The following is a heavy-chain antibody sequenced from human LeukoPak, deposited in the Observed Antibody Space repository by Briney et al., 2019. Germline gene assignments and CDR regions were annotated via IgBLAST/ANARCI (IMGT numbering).Heavy chain of an antibody. CDR1: GDSFTTYW. CDR2: IYPGDSDT. Sequence: GESLKISCKDSGDSFTTYWIGWVRQMPGKGLEWMGIIYPGDSDTRYSPSFQGQVTISADKSISTAYLQWSSLKASDTAMYYCARRHLSIPADLFDYWGQGTLVTVSS. CDR3: ARRHLSIPADLFDY. J-gene: IGHJ4*02. D-gene: IGHD4-11*01. V-gene: IGHV5-51*01.